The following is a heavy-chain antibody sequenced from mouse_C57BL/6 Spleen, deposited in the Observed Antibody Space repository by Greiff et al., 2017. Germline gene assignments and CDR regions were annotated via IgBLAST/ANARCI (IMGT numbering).Heavy chain of an antibody. V-gene: IGHV1-76*01. CDR3: AREGAYGNYGFYAMGY. CDR2: IYPGSGNT. CDR1: GYTFTDYY. D-gene: IGHD2-1*01. J-gene: IGHJ4*01. Sequence: QVQLQQSGAELVRPGASVKLSCKASGYTFTDYYINWVKQRPGQGLEWIARIYPGSGNTYYNEKFKGKATLTAEKSSSTAYMQLSSLTSEDSAVYFCAREGAYGNYGFYAMGYWCQGTSVTVSS.